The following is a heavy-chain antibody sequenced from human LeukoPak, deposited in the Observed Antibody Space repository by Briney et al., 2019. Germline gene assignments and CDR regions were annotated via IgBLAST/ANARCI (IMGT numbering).Heavy chain of an antibody. CDR1: GYTFTRYY. V-gene: IGHV1-2*06. J-gene: IGHJ5*02. CDR3: ARDESQQLVLDNWFDP. CDR2: INPNSGGA. D-gene: IGHD6-13*01. Sequence: GASVKVSCKASGYTFTRYYMHWVRQAPGQGLEWMGRINPNSGGANYAQKFQGRVTMTRDTSISTAYMELSRLRSDDTTVYYCARDESQQLVLDNWFDPWGQGTLVTVSS.